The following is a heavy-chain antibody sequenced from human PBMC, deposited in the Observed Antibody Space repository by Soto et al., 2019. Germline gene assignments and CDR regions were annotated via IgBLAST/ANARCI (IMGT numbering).Heavy chain of an antibody. V-gene: IGHV1-24*01. CDR1: GYTLTVLS. CDR2: FDPEDGET. Sequence: ASLNVSCKIPGYTLTVLSGYWVRQAPGKGLEWMGGFDPEDGETIYAQKFQGRVTMTEDTSSDTAYMELSSLRFEDTAVYYCATGVTTFDYWGQGTLVTVPS. J-gene: IGHJ4*02. D-gene: IGHD4-17*01. CDR3: ATGVTTFDY.